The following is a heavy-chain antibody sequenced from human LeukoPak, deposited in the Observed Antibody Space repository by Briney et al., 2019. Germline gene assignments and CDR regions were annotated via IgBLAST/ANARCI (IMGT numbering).Heavy chain of an antibody. D-gene: IGHD4-23*01. CDR3: ARLAGGYSHPYDY. Sequence: GGSLRLSCAVSGFTVSGNYMSWVRQAPGKGLEWVSLIYSGGTTYYADSVKGRFTISRDNSKNTLYLQMNSLRAEDTAVYYCARLAGGYSHPYDYWGQGILVNVSS. J-gene: IGHJ4*02. CDR2: IYSGGTT. CDR1: GFTVSGNY. V-gene: IGHV3-53*01.